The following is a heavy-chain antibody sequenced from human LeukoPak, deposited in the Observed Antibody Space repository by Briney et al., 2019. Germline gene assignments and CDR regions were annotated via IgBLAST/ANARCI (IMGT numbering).Heavy chain of an antibody. CDR2: IIPILGIA. V-gene: IGHV1-69*04. CDR3: AREPLHCGGDCFVDY. CDR1: GGTFSSYA. J-gene: IGHJ4*02. Sequence: ASVKVSCKASGGTFSSYAISWVRQAPGQGLEWMGRIIPILGIANYAQKFQGRVTITADKSTSTAYMELSSLRSEDTAEYYCAREPLHCGGDCFVDYWGQGTLVTVSS. D-gene: IGHD2-21*02.